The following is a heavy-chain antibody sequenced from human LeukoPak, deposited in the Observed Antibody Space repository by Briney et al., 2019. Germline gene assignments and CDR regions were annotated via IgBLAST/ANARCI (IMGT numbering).Heavy chain of an antibody. CDR1: GITIINAW. CDR3: TTPLTTVTSLPFDS. D-gene: IGHD4-17*01. V-gene: IGHV3-15*01. J-gene: IGHJ4*02. Sequence: GGSLRLSCAASGITIINAWTNWVRQAPGKGLEWVGRIKSRSDGGTTDYATSVKGRFTISRDDPKSTVYLEMDSLKTEDTAVYYCTTPLTTVTSLPFDSWGQGTLVTVSS. CDR2: IKSRSDGGTT.